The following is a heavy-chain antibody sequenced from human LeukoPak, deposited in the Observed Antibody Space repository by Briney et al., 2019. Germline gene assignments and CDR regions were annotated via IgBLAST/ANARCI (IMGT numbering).Heavy chain of an antibody. CDR2: IKQDGSEK. D-gene: IGHD3-16*01. J-gene: IGHJ4*02. CDR1: GFTFSSYW. Sequence: PGGSLRLSCAASGFTFSSYWMSWVRQAPGKGLEWVANIKQDGSEKYYVDSVKGRFTISRDNAKNSLYLQMNSLRAEDTAVHYCAKVGGGYIVDYWGQGTLSPSPQ. V-gene: IGHV3-7*01. CDR3: AKVGGGYIVDY.